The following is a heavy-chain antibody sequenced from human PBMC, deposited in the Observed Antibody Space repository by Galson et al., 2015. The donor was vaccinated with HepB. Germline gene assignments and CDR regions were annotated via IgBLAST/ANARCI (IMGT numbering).Heavy chain of an antibody. V-gene: IGHV1-18*01. CDR1: GYTSTNYG. Sequence: VKVSCKASGYTSTNYGISWVRQAPGQGLEWMGWISGHNDHAAYAQKVQGRVTMTTDTSTSTAYMELRALRSDDTAVYYCARDFYCSGGRCLDVFDIWGQGTMVTVSS. J-gene: IGHJ3*02. D-gene: IGHD2-15*01. CDR2: ISGHNDHA. CDR3: ARDFYCSGGRCLDVFDI.